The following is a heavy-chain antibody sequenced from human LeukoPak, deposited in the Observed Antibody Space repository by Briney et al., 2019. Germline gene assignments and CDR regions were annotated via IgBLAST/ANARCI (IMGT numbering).Heavy chain of an antibody. CDR1: GFTFRSYT. CDR3: AKDLGGSLAHAFDI. J-gene: IGHJ3*02. V-gene: IGHV3-23*01. Sequence: PGGSLRLSCAASGFTFRSYTMRWVRQAPGKGLEWISAISDSGDTTDYADSVKGRFTISRDNSKNTLYLQMNSLRAEDTAVYYCAKDLGGSLAHAFDIWGQGTMVTVSS. CDR2: ISDSGDTT. D-gene: IGHD1-26*01.